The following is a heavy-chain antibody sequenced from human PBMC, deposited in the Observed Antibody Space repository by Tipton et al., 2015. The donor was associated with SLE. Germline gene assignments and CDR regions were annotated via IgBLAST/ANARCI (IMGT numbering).Heavy chain of an antibody. CDR3: ARTAGRSVKLWYFDL. D-gene: IGHD5-18*01. CDR1: GFYISSGFN. CDR2: IYHTGTT. Sequence: TLSLTCTVSGFYISSGFNWGWIRQPPGKGLEWIGIIYHTGTTNYSPSLQRRVAISVDTSKNQFSLKLSSVTDVDTAVYYCARTAGRSVKLWYFDLWGRGTLVTVSS. J-gene: IGHJ2*01. V-gene: IGHV4-38-2*02.